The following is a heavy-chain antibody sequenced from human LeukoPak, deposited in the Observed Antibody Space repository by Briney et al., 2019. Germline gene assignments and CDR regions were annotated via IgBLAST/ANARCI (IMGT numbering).Heavy chain of an antibody. CDR2: IWHDGSNK. J-gene: IGHJ4*02. D-gene: IGHD7-27*01. V-gene: IGHV3-33*01. CDR1: GXTFISYG. CDR3: ARDGDGTSHFFDY. Sequence: GRSLRLSCAASGXTFISYGMHWVRRAPGKGQEWVAFIWHDGSNKYYADPVEDRFSISRDNSKNTLYLQMNSLRAEDTAVYYCARDGDGTSHFFDYWGQGTLVTVSS.